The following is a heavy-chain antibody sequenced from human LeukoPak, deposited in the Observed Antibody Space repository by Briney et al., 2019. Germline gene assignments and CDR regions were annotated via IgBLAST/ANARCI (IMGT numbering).Heavy chain of an antibody. D-gene: IGHD3-10*01. CDR1: GFTFSTYW. CDR3: ASGSGSYRTPYYYMDV. Sequence: GGSLRLSCAASGFTFSTYWMTWVRQTPGKGLEWVANINHDGSEKYYVASVKGRFTVSRDNAENSLYLHMNSLRAEDTAVYYCASGSGSYRTPYYYMDVWGTGTTVTVSS. V-gene: IGHV3-7*03. J-gene: IGHJ6*03. CDR2: INHDGSEK.